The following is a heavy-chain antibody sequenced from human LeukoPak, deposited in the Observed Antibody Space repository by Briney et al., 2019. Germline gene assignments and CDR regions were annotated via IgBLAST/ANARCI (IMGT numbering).Heavy chain of an antibody. D-gene: IGHD4-17*01. CDR2: NYYSGST. Sequence: PSETLSLTCTVSGGSISSSGYQWSWIRQHPGKGLEWIGYNYYSGSTYYNPSLKSRVTISVDTSKNQFSLKLSSVTAADTAVYYCARDGRRDYGDYEYFDLWGRGTLVTVSS. J-gene: IGHJ2*01. V-gene: IGHV4-31*03. CDR1: GGSISSSGYQ. CDR3: ARDGRRDYGDYEYFDL.